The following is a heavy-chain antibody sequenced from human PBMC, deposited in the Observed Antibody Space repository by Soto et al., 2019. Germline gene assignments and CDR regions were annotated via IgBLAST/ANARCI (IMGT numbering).Heavy chain of an antibody. D-gene: IGHD2-2*01. J-gene: IGHJ4*02. CDR2: MNPNSGNT. V-gene: IGHV1-8*01. CDR3: ARGRRDVVVPAATYYFDY. Sequence: ASVKVSCKASGYTFTSYDINWVRQATGQGLEWMGWMNPNSGNTGYAQKFQGRVTMTRNTSISTAYMELSSLRSEDTAVYYCARGRRDVVVPAATYYFDYWGQGTLVTVSS. CDR1: GYTFTSYD.